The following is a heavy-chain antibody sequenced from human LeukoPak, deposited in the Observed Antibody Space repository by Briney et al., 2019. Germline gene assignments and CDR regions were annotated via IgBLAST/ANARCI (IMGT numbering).Heavy chain of an antibody. CDR1: GGSFSGYY. V-gene: IGHV4-34*01. D-gene: IGHD3-10*01. Sequence: SETLSLTCAVYGGSFSGYYWSWIRQPPGKGLEWIGEINHSGSTNYNPSLRSRVTISVDTSKNQFSLKLSSVTAADTAVYYCARRSYNSPLRYWGQGTLVTVSS. J-gene: IGHJ4*02. CDR3: ARRSYNSPLRY. CDR2: INHSGST.